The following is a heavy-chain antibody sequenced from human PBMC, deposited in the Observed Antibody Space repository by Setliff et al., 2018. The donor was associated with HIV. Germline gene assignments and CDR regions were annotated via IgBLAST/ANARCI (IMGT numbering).Heavy chain of an antibody. CDR2: ISWNRGTI. J-gene: IGHJ6*04. CDR1: GFSFSNYG. V-gene: IGHV3-48*04. Sequence: PGGSLRLSCVASGFSFSNYGMHWVRQAPGKGLELVSSISWNRGTITYADSVKGRFTISRDDAKNSLYLQMNSLRVEDTAVYYCVRTGLGLREVLSPGVWGTGTTVTVSS. D-gene: IGHD3-10*01. CDR3: VRTGLGLREVLSPGV.